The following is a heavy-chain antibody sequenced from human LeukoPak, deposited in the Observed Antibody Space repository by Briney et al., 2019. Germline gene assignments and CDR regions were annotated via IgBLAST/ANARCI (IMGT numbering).Heavy chain of an antibody. CDR3: AKDRGLDMVRRTLDY. V-gene: IGHV3-23*01. J-gene: IGHJ4*02. CDR1: GFTFSSYA. Sequence: TGGSLRLSCAASGFTFSSYAMSWVRQAPGKGLEWVSAISGSGGSTYYADSVKGRFTISRDNSKDTLFLQMNSLRAEDTAVYYCAKDRGLDMVRRTLDYWGQGILVTVSS. CDR2: ISGSGGST. D-gene: IGHD3-10*01.